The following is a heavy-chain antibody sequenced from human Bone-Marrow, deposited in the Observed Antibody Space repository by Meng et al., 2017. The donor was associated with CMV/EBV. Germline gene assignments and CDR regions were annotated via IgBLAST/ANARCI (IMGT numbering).Heavy chain of an antibody. V-gene: IGHV3-20*03. D-gene: IGHD4-11*01. CDR3: VRGGTITTGHWFDP. CDR2: VNWNGGST. Sequence: DSEFTFDEYGMSWVRQVPGKGLEWVSGVNWNGGSTDYADSVKGRFTISRDNAKNSLYLQMHSLRAEDTALYYCVRGGTITTGHWFDPWGQGTLVTVSS. CDR1: EFTFDEYG. J-gene: IGHJ5*02.